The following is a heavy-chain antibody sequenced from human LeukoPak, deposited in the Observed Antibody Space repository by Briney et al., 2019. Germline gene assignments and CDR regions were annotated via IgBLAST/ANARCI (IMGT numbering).Heavy chain of an antibody. Sequence: MGWISAYNGNTNYAQKLQGRVTMTTDTSTSTAYMELRSLRSDDTAVYYCARDDDSSSLFDPWGQGTLVTVSS. CDR2: ISAYNGNT. J-gene: IGHJ5*02. CDR3: ARDDDSSSLFDP. D-gene: IGHD6-13*01. V-gene: IGHV1-18*01.